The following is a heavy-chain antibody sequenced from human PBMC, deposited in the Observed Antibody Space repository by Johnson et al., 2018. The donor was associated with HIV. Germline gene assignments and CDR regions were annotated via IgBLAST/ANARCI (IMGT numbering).Heavy chain of an antibody. Sequence: QAQLVESGGGVVQPGGSLRLSCAASGFTFSSYDIHWVRQATGKGLEWVAFIRFDGSSKYYADSVKGRFTISRDNSKNTLYLQMNSLRAEDTAVYYCAKGVVVAGSVHDAFDIWGQGTMVTVSS. D-gene: IGHD6-19*01. CDR3: AKGVVVAGSVHDAFDI. CDR1: GFTFSSYD. V-gene: IGHV3-30*02. CDR2: IRFDGSSK. J-gene: IGHJ3*02.